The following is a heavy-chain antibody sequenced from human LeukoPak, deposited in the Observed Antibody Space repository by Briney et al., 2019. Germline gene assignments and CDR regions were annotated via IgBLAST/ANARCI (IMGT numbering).Heavy chain of an antibody. CDR3: AREGDGSRYYFDY. Sequence: GGSQRLSCKASGFSFSNYYMNWVRQAPGKGLEWLSHINGRGGIINYADSVKGRFTISRDNARNSLDLHMSSLGAEDTAVYYCAREGDGSRYYFDYWGQGILVTVSS. CDR2: INGRGGII. V-gene: IGHV3-48*04. D-gene: IGHD2-21*01. CDR1: GFSFSNYY. J-gene: IGHJ4*02.